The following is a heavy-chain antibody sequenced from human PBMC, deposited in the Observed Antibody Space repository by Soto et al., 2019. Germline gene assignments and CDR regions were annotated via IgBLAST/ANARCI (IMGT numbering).Heavy chain of an antibody. CDR1: GGSISSSSYY. V-gene: IGHV4-39*01. CDR3: ARRRQGVIGYYYDSSGYSSLVGIDY. CDR2: IYYSGST. J-gene: IGHJ4*02. D-gene: IGHD3-22*01. Sequence: SETLSLTCTVSGGSISSSSYYWGWIRQPPGKGLEWIGSIYYSGSTYYNPSLKSRVTISVDTSKNQFSLKLSSVTAADTAVYYCARRRQGVIGYYYDSSGYSSLVGIDYWGQGTLVTVSS.